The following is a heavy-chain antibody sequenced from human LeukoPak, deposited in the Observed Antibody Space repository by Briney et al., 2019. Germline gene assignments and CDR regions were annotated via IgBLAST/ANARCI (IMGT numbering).Heavy chain of an antibody. CDR2: INHSGST. CDR1: GGSFSGYY. D-gene: IGHD1-26*01. CDR3: ARGPPRYSGSYPLDY. J-gene: IGHJ4*02. V-gene: IGHV4-34*01. Sequence: SETLSLTCAVYGGSFSGYYWSWIRQPPGKGLEWIGEINHSGSTNYNPSLKSRVTISVDASKNQFSLKLSSVTAADPAVYYCARGPPRYSGSYPLDYWGQGTLVTVSS.